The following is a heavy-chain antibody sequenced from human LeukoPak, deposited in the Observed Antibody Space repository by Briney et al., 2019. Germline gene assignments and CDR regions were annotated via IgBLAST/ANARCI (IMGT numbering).Heavy chain of an antibody. Sequence: SETLSLTCSVSGGSISSSSYYWGWIRQPPGKGLEWIGSIYYSGSTYYNSSLKSRVTMSVDTSKNQFSLKLSSVTAADTAVYYCARGQGPSWLFDYWGQGTLVTVSS. D-gene: IGHD2-15*01. CDR3: ARGQGPSWLFDY. CDR2: IYYSGST. CDR1: GGSISSSSYY. J-gene: IGHJ4*02. V-gene: IGHV4-39*07.